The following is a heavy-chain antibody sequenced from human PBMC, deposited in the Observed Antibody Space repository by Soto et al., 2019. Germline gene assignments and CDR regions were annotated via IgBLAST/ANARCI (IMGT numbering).Heavy chain of an antibody. CDR3: ARDYPFFDY. J-gene: IGHJ4*02. Sequence: PSETLSLTCTVTGGSISSYYWSWIRQPPGKGLEWIGYIYYSGSTNYNPSLKSRVTISVDTSKNQFSLKLSSVTAADTAVYYCARDYPFFDYWGQGTLVTSPQ. CDR1: GGSISSYY. V-gene: IGHV4-59*01. CDR2: IYYSGST.